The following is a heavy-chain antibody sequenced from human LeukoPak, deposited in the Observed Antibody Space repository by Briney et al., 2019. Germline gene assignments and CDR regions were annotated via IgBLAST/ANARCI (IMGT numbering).Heavy chain of an antibody. Sequence: GGSLRLSCAASGFTFNTYGMSWVRQAPGKGLEWVSAISGSGGSTYYADSVKGRFTISRDNSKNTLYLQMNSLRAEDTAVYYCATYSGAHHKTFDDWGQGTLVTVSS. V-gene: IGHV3-23*01. J-gene: IGHJ4*02. CDR1: GFTFNTYG. D-gene: IGHD1-26*01. CDR2: ISGSGGST. CDR3: ATYSGAHHKTFDD.